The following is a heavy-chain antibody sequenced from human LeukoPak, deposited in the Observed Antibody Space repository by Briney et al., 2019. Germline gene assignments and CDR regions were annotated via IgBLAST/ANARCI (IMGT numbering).Heavy chain of an antibody. V-gene: IGHV3-49*03. J-gene: IGHJ4*02. CDR1: GFTFGDYA. Sequence: PGGSLRLSCTASGFTFGDYAMSWFRQAPGKGLEWVGFIRSKAYGGTTEYAASVKGRFTISRDDSKSIAYLQMNSLQTEDTAVYYCTLRANYDSSGPTNYWGQGTLVTVSS. D-gene: IGHD3-22*01. CDR2: IRSKAYGGTT. CDR3: TLRANYDSSGPTNY.